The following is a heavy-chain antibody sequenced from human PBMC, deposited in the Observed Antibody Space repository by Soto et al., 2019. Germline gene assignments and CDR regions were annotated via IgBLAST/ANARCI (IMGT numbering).Heavy chain of an antibody. CDR2: IYWDDDK. V-gene: IGHV2-5*02. CDR3: AHRRGAGGYHDSSGHYYRINWFDP. J-gene: IGHJ5*02. CDR1: GFSLSTTGVG. Sequence: QITLKESGPTLVKPTQTLTLTCTFSGFSLSTTGVGVGWIRQPPGKALEWLALIYWDDDKRYSPSLKSRLTITKDTSKNQAVLTMTNMDPVDTATYYCAHRRGAGGYHDSSGHYYRINWFDPWGQGTLVTVSS. D-gene: IGHD3-22*01.